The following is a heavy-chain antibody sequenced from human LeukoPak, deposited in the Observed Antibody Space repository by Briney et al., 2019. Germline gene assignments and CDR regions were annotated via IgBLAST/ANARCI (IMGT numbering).Heavy chain of an antibody. CDR1: GGTFSSYA. CDR2: IIPIFGTA. V-gene: IGHV1-69*05. Sequence: ASVKVSCKASGGTFSSYAISWVRQAPGQGLEWMGRIIPIFGTANYAQKFQGRVTITTDESTSTAYMELSSLRSEDTAVYYCARASRYCSSTSCSDAGYFDYWGQGTLVTVSS. D-gene: IGHD2-2*01. CDR3: ARASRYCSSTSCSDAGYFDY. J-gene: IGHJ4*02.